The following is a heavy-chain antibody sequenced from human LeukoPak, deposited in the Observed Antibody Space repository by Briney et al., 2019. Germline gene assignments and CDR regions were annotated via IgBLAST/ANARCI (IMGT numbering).Heavy chain of an antibody. D-gene: IGHD1-26*01. Sequence: ASGKVSCKGSGGTFSSYAISWVRQAPGQGLEWVGGIIPIFGTANYAQKFQGRVTITADESTSTAYMELSSLSSDDTAVYYCATVEWSRSQGPPSGSRLNSGGYNCYFMDVWGKGTAVSVSS. V-gene: IGHV1-69*13. CDR3: ATVEWSRSQGPPSGSRLNSGGYNCYFMDV. J-gene: IGHJ6*03. CDR2: IIPIFGTA. CDR1: GGTFSSYA.